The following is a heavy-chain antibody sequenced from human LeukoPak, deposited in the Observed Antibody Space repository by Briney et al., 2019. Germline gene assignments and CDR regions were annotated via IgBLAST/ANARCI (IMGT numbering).Heavy chain of an antibody. CDR3: GRAFPPLRTAAAGDL. CDR2: ISGRSSHI. Sequence: GGSLRLSCTASGFTLSDYDMNWVRQAPGKGLEWVSSISGRSSHIYYADSVKGRFTISRDNAKNSLYLQMNSLRDEDTAVYYCGRAFPPLRTAAAGDLWGQGTLVTVSS. J-gene: IGHJ5*02. D-gene: IGHD6-13*01. CDR1: GFTLSDYD. V-gene: IGHV3-21*06.